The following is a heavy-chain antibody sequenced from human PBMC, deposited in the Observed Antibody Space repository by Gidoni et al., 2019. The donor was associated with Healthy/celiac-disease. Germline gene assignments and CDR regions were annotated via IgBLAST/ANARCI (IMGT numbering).Heavy chain of an antibody. CDR2: IKSKTDGGTT. J-gene: IGHJ4*02. Sequence: EVQLVESGGGLVKPGGSLRLSCAASGFTFSNAWMNWVRQAPGKGLEWVGRIKSKTDGGTTDYAAPVKGRFTISRDDSKNTRYLQMNSLKTEDTAVYYCTTDKEYYDILTGYYQQALFDYWGQGTLVTVSS. D-gene: IGHD3-9*01. V-gene: IGHV3-15*07. CDR1: GFTFSNAW. CDR3: TTDKEYYDILTGYYQQALFDY.